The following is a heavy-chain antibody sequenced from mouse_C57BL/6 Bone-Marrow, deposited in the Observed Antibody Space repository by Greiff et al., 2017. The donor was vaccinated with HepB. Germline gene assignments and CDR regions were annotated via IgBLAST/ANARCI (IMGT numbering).Heavy chain of an antibody. CDR3: AREITTVVATDFDY. V-gene: IGHV1-64*01. CDR2: IHHNSGST. CDR1: GYTFTSYW. Sequence: QVQLQQPGAELVKPGASVKLSCKASGYTFTSYWMHWVKQRPGQGLEWIGMIHHNSGSTNNNEKFKSKATLTIDKSSSTAYMQLSSLTSEDSAVYYYAREITTVVATDFDYWGQGTTLTVSS. D-gene: IGHD1-1*01. J-gene: IGHJ2*01.